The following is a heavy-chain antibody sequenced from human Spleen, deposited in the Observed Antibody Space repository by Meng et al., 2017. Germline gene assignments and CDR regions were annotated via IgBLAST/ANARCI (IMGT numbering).Heavy chain of an antibody. D-gene: IGHD1-1*01. CDR3: ARGVAETGLDF. CDR1: GDSVSSKRAT. V-gene: IGHV6-1*01. J-gene: IGHJ4*02. Sequence: QVQLQQSGPGLVKPSQTLLLTCDISGDSVSSKRATWNWIRQYPSRGLEWLGRTYYRSKWYHDSEVSVESRITINPDTSKNQFSLQLNSVTPEDTAVYFCARGVAETGLDFWGQGTLVTVSS. CDR2: TYYRSKWYH.